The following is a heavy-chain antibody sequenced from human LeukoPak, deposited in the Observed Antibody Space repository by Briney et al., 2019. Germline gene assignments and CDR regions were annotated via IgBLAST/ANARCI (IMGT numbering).Heavy chain of an antibody. D-gene: IGHD3-16*01. CDR1: GDSISSYY. CDR3: ARGYVWGTYPFRGPLDY. Sequence: PSETLSLTCTVSGDSISSYYWSWIRQPPGKGLEYIGYIYYSATTNYNPSLESRVTISLDTSRNQFSLKMTSVTAADTAVYYCARGYVWGTYPFRGPLDYWGQGTLVTVSS. V-gene: IGHV4-59*01. CDR2: IYYSATT. J-gene: IGHJ4*02.